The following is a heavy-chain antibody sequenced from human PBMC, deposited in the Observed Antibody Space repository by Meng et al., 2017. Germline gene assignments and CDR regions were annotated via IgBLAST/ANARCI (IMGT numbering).Heavy chain of an antibody. CDR1: GFTFSSYG. CDR2: IWYDGSNK. J-gene: IGHJ4*02. D-gene: IGHD4-17*01. Sequence: GGSLRPSCAASGFTFSSYGMHWVRQAPGKGLEWVAVIWYDGSNKYYADSVKGRFTISRDNSKNTLYLQMNSLRAEDTAVYYCARDPIYGDYVGVDYWGQGTPVTVSS. CDR3: ARDPIYGDYVGVDY. V-gene: IGHV3-33*01.